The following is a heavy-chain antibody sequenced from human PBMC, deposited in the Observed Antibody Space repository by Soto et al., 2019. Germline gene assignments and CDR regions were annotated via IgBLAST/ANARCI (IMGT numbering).Heavy chain of an antibody. Sequence: DVHLLESGGGLVQPGGSLRLSCAASGFMFSAYAMHWVRQAPGQGLEWVSSMSGTSADTYYADSVKGRFTVSRDSSKDTLYLQLTSLRAEDTALYFCAREDGGGPLDYWGQGNLVIVSS. J-gene: IGHJ4*02. D-gene: IGHD2-15*01. CDR2: MSGTSADT. CDR3: AREDGGGPLDY. CDR1: GFMFSAYA. V-gene: IGHV3-23*01.